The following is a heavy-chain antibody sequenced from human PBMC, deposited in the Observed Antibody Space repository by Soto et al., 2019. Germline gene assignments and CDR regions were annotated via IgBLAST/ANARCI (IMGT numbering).Heavy chain of an antibody. J-gene: IGHJ4*02. V-gene: IGHV4-34*01. CDR3: ASGPLSKYYGDYDFFLDY. CDR2: INHSGST. Sequence: QVQLQQWGAGLLKPSETLSLTCAVYGGSFSGYYWSWIRQPPGKGLEWIGEINHSGSTNYNPSLKSRVTKSVDTSKNPFALKLSSVTAADTAVYYCASGPLSKYYGDYDFFLDYWGQGTLVTVSS. D-gene: IGHD4-17*01. CDR1: GGSFSGYY.